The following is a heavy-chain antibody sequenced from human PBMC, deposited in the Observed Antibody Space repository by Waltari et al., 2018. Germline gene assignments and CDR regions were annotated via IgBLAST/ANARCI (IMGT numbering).Heavy chain of an antibody. D-gene: IGHD5-18*01. Sequence: QVQLVQSGAEVKKPGSSVKVSCKASGGTFSSYPISWVRQAPGQGREWMGGIIPIFGTANYAQKFQVRVTITADESTSTAYMELSSLRSEDTAVYYCARGRRRIGIQLWSYYFDYWGQGTLVTVSS. V-gene: IGHV1-69*12. J-gene: IGHJ4*02. CDR2: IIPIFGTA. CDR3: ARGRRRIGIQLWSYYFDY. CDR1: GGTFSSYP.